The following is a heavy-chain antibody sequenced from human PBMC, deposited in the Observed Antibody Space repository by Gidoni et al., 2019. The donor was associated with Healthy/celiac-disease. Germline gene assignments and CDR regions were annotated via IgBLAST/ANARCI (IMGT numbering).Heavy chain of an antibody. Sequence: QVQLVESGGGVVQPGRSLRLSCAASGFTFSSYGMQWVRQAPGQGLEWVAVIAYDGSNKYYADSVKGRFTISRDNSKNTLYLQMNSLRAEDTAVYYCAKGTVEMATIDYWGQGTLVTVSS. CDR2: IAYDGSNK. CDR3: AKGTVEMATIDY. D-gene: IGHD5-12*01. V-gene: IGHV3-30*18. J-gene: IGHJ4*02. CDR1: GFTFSSYG.